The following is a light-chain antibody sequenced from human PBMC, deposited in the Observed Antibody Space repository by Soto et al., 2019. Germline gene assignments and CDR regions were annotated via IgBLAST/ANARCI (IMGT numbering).Light chain of an antibody. CDR2: STN. V-gene: IGLV8-61*01. CDR3: ALYVGTGTVV. J-gene: IGLJ2*01. Sequence: QTVASQEPSFSVSPGGTVTLTCGLTSGSVLTSYYPTRYQQTPGQAPRTLIYSTNIRSSGVPDRFSGSILGNKAALTITGAQADDESDYYCALYVGTGTVVFGGGTQLTVL. CDR1: SGSVLTSYY.